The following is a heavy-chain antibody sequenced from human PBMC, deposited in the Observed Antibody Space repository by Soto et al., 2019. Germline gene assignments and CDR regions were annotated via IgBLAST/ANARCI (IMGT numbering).Heavy chain of an antibody. CDR3: TRGSGYYDYVWGTYRLTYFDS. D-gene: IGHD3-16*02. Sequence: GGSLRLSCTTSGFTFGGYAVSWFRQAPGKGLEWVGFIRSKTYGGTIESAASVKGRFTISRDDSKSIAYLQMNSLKTEDTAVYYCTRGSGYYDYVWGTYRLTYFDSWGQGTLVTVSS. J-gene: IGHJ4*02. V-gene: IGHV3-49*03. CDR1: GFTFGGYA. CDR2: IRSKTYGGTI.